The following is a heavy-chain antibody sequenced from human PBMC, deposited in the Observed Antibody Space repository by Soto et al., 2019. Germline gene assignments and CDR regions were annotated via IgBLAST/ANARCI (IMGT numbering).Heavy chain of an antibody. J-gene: IGHJ4*02. CDR1: GFTFSSYS. CDR2: ITSSGTTV. V-gene: IGHV3-48*02. D-gene: IGHD6-13*01. CDR3: ARGSSNWAYYFDF. Sequence: EVHLVESGGGLVQPGGPLRLSCAASGFTFSSYSLNWVRQAPGKGLEWVSYITSSGTTVYYADSVRGRFTISRDNAKNSLYLQMNSLRDDETAVYYCARGSSNWAYYFDFWGQGTLVTVSS.